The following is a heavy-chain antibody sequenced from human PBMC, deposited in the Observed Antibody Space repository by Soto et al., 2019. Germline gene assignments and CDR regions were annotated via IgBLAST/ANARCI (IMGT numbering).Heavy chain of an antibody. CDR3: AKGAYYESFL. D-gene: IGHD3-16*01. J-gene: IGHJ4*02. V-gene: IGHV3-23*01. CDR1: GFTLSSST. Sequence: EVQVLESGGGLVHPGGSLRLSCAASGFTLSSSTMTWVRQAPGKGLEWVSVITFSGDTYYAGSVQGRFTISRDNSKNTRYLQMTSLRAEDTAFYYCAKGAYYESFLWGQGTLVTVSS. CDR2: ITFSGDT.